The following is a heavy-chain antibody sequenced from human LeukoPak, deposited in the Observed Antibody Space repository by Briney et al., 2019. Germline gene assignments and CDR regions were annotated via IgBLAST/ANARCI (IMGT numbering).Heavy chain of an antibody. CDR2: INQDGSAQ. CDR1: GFTFSSYA. CDR3: ARSAR. Sequence: PGGSLRLSCAASGFTFSSYAMSWVRQAPGKGPEWVANINQDGSAQYYVDSVKGRFTISRDNAKSSLYLQMNSLRAEDTAVYYCARSARWGQGTLVTVSS. V-gene: IGHV3-7*01. J-gene: IGHJ4*02.